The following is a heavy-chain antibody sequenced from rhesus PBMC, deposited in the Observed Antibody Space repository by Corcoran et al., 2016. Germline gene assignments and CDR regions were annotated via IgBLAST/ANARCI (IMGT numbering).Heavy chain of an antibody. CDR2: IYGSNTST. V-gene: IGHV4S10*01. D-gene: IGHD3-3*01. J-gene: IGHJ4*01. CDR1: GGSISDSYR. Sequence: QVQLQESGPGVVKPSETLSLTCAVSGGSISDSYRWSWIRQPPGKGLEWIGYIYGSNTSTNYNPSLKSRVTISKDTSKDQFSLKLSSVTAADTAVYYCASPTLWTGYYYFDYWGQGVLVTVSS. CDR3: ASPTLWTGYYYFDY.